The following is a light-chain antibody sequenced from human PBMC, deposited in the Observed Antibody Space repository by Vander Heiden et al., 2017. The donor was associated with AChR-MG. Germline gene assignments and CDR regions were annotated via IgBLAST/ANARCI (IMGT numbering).Light chain of an antibody. Sequence: DIQMTQSPSTLSASVGDRVTISCRASQRISTWLAWYQQKPGKAPKLLIYKASSLESGVPSRFRGSGSGTEFTLTISSLLPDDSATYYCQHDNNSPCTFGQRTKVEIK. CDR1: QRISTW. V-gene: IGKV1-5*03. CDR2: KAS. J-gene: IGKJ2*02. CDR3: QHDNNSPCT.